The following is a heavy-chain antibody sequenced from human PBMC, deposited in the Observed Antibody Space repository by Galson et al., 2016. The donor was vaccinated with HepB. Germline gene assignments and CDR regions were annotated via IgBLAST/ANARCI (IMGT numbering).Heavy chain of an antibody. CDR1: GFSFTSYY. V-gene: IGHV5-51*01. Sequence: QSGAEVKKPGEPLKISCKGSGFSFTSYYIAWVRQMPGKGLEWMGIIYPGDSKTTYSPSFQGQVNISVDKSLSTAYLQWSSLKASDTAMYYCAGCTFGMIVLDYWGQGTLVTVSS. CDR2: IYPGDSKT. D-gene: IGHD3-22*01. CDR3: AGCTFGMIVLDY. J-gene: IGHJ4*02.